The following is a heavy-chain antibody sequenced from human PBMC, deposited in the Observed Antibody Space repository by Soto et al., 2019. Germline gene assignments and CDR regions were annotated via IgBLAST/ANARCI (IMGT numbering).Heavy chain of an antibody. V-gene: IGHV3-74*01. CDR1: GFIFSGYW. J-gene: IGHJ4*02. D-gene: IGHD3-10*01. Sequence: EVQLVESGGGLVQPGGSLRLSCAASGFIFSGYWMHWVRQAPGKGLVWVSRINSDGSTTSYADSVKGRFTISRDNAKNTMYLQMNSLRAEDTAVYYCARLLGDSGSFIDYWGQGTLVTVSS. CDR3: ARLLGDSGSFIDY. CDR2: INSDGSTT.